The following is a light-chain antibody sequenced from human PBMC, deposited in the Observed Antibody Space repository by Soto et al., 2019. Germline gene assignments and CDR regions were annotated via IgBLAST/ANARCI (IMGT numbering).Light chain of an antibody. V-gene: IGLV2-14*01. Sequence: QSALTQPASVSWSPGQSITISCSGTSSDVGAYNYVSWYQQHPGKAPKLMIYEVSNRPSGVSNRFSGSKSGNTASLTISGLQAEDEADYYCSSYTSSSTYVFGTGTKVTVL. CDR2: EVS. CDR1: SSDVGAYNY. J-gene: IGLJ1*01. CDR3: SSYTSSSTYV.